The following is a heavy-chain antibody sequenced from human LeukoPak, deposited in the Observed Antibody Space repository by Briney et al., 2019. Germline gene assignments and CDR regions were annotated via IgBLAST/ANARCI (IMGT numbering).Heavy chain of an antibody. Sequence: GGSLRLSCAASGFTFSNYAMNWVRQAPGKGLEWVSSINGGGGSTYYADSVKGRFTISRDNSKNTLYLQMNSLRAEDTALYYCAKGVRITMVRGAFDIWGQGTMVTVSS. CDR3: AKGVRITMVRGAFDI. D-gene: IGHD3-10*01. J-gene: IGHJ3*02. V-gene: IGHV3-23*01. CDR2: INGGGGST. CDR1: GFTFSNYA.